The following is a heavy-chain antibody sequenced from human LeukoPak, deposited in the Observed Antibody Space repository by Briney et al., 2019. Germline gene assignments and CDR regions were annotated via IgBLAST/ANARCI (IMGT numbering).Heavy chain of an antibody. CDR1: GFTFSDYY. Sequence: AGGSLRLSCAASGFTFSDYYMSWIRQAPGKGLEWVSYISSSSSYIYYADSVKGRFTISRDNAKNSLYLQMNSLRAEDTAVYYCARGRQLWSFSAFDIWGQGTMVTVSS. J-gene: IGHJ3*02. V-gene: IGHV3-11*06. CDR3: ARGRQLWSFSAFDI. D-gene: IGHD5-18*01. CDR2: ISSSSSYI.